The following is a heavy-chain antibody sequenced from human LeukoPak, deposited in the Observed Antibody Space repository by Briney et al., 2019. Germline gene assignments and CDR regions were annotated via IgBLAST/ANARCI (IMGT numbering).Heavy chain of an antibody. J-gene: IGHJ4*02. Sequence: GGSLRLSCAASGFTFSSYSMNWVRQAPGKGLEWVSSISSSSSYIYYADSVKGRFTTSRDNAKNPLYLQMNSLRAEDTAVYYCARAPSYYYDSSGYYYNWGQGTQVTVSS. CDR3: ARAPSYYYDSSGYYYN. D-gene: IGHD3-22*01. CDR2: ISSSSSYI. CDR1: GFTFSSYS. V-gene: IGHV3-21*01.